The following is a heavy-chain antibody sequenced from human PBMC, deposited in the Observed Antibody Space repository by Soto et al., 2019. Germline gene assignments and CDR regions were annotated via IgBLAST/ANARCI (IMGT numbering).Heavy chain of an antibody. V-gene: IGHV3-23*01. D-gene: IGHD4-4*01. CDR2: ISDGGSNT. CDR3: AKDSNKYSSSLRGRYFDY. Sequence: GGSLRLSCAASGFPFSSYVMSWVRQAPGKGLEWVSGISDGGSNTFYADSVKGRFTISRDNSKNTLLLQMNSLGAEDTAVYYCAKDSNKYSSSLRGRYFDYWGQGIGVTVSS. CDR1: GFPFSSYV. J-gene: IGHJ4*02.